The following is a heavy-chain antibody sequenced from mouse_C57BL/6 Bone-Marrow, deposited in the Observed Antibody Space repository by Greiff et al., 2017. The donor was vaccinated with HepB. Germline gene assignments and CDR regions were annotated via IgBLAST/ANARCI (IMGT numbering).Heavy chain of an antibody. D-gene: IGHD1-1*01. CDR3: STTVVATDYFDY. Sequence: VQLKESGAELVRPGASVKLSCKASGYTFTDYYINWVKQRPGQGLEWIARIYPGSGNTYYNEKFKGKATLTAEKSSSTAYMQLSSLTSEDSAVYFCSTTVVATDYFDYWGQGTTLTVSS. J-gene: IGHJ2*01. CDR2: IYPGSGNT. CDR1: GYTFTDYY. V-gene: IGHV1-76*01.